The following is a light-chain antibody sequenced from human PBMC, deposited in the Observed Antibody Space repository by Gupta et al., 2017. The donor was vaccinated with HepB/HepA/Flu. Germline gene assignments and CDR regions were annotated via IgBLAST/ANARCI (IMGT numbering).Light chain of an antibody. CDR1: SSNIGSTA. Sequence: QSVLTQPPSASGTPGQRVTISCSGSSSNIGSTAVSWYQQLPGTAPKLLIYNNNQRPSGVPDRVSGSKSGTSASLDITGLQSEDETYYYWVAWDDSLNGEVFGTGTKLTVL. V-gene: IGLV1-44*01. CDR2: NNN. J-gene: IGLJ1*01. CDR3: VAWDDSLNGEV.